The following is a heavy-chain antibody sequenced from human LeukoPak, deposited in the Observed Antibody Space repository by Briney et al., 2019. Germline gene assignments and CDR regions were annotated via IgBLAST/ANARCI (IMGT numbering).Heavy chain of an antibody. J-gene: IGHJ5*01. D-gene: IGHD6-13*01. CDR1: GGSISSYY. V-gene: IGHV4-59*08. Sequence: PSETLSLTCIVSGGSISSYYWSWIRQPPGKGLEWIGYIYYSGGTNYNPSLKSRVTISVDTSKNQFSLRLSSVTAADTALYYCARSIAAPGRWFDSWGQGTLVTVSS. CDR2: IYYSGGT. CDR3: ARSIAAPGRWFDS.